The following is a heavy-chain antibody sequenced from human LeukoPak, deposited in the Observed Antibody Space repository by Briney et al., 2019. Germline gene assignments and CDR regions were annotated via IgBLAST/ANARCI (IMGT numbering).Heavy chain of an antibody. Sequence: GGSLRLSCVASGFTFTDYFMSWVRQAPGKGLERVASIKHNGGEKYYVDSVKGRFTISRDNAKNSLYLEMSSLRVEDTAVYYCARDRGWRTSGYYLYHFDYWGQGTLVTFAS. J-gene: IGHJ4*02. V-gene: IGHV3-7*01. CDR1: GFTFTDYF. CDR2: IKHNGGEK. CDR3: ARDRGWRTSGYYLYHFDY. D-gene: IGHD3-22*01.